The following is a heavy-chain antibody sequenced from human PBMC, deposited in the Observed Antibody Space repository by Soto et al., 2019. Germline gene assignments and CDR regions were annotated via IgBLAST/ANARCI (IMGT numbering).Heavy chain of an antibody. V-gene: IGHV4-39*01. CDR3: ASGDIVVVPAATPPVYYYGMDV. CDR1: GGSISSSSYY. CDR2: IYYSGST. Sequence: PSETLSLTCTVSGGSISSSSYYCGWIRQPPGKGLEWIGSIYYSGSTYYNPSLKSRVTISVDTSKNQFSLRLRPVTAADTAVYYCASGDIVVVPAATPPVYYYGMDVWGQGTTVTVSS. J-gene: IGHJ6*02. D-gene: IGHD2-2*01.